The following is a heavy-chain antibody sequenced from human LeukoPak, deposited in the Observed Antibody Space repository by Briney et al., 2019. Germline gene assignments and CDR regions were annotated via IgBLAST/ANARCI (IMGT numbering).Heavy chain of an antibody. J-gene: IGHJ3*02. CDR1: GFTFSNAW. CDR2: IKSRTDGGTT. Sequence: GGSLRLSCAASGFTFSNAWMNWVRQAPGKGLEWVGRIKSRTDGGTTDYAAPVKGRFTISRDDSRNTLYLQMNSLKTEDTAVYYCTTDYLYYYDSSGYQYGDAFDIWGQGTMVTVSS. CDR3: TTDYLYYYDSSGYQYGDAFDI. D-gene: IGHD3-22*01. V-gene: IGHV3-15*07.